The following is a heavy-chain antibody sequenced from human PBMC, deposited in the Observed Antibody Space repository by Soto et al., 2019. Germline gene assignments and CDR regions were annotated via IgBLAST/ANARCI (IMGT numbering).Heavy chain of an antibody. D-gene: IGHD1-7*01. CDR2: SSATGAGT. CDR3: AKDRRAGGNYGFYSDF. Sequence: EVQLLESGGGLVQPGGSLRLSCAASGFTFSSYGMTWVRQAPGKGLEWVSFSSATGAGTYYADSVKGRFTISRDNSKNTLYLQMTSLRADYTAVYYCAKDRRAGGNYGFYSDFWGKGALVIVSS. V-gene: IGHV3-23*01. J-gene: IGHJ4*02. CDR1: GFTFSSYG.